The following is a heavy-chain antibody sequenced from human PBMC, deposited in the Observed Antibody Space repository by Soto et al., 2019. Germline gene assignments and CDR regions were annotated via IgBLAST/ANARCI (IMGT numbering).Heavy chain of an antibody. CDR3: TRGKLSYYAMDV. CDR2: TFYKSKWYN. V-gene: IGHV6-1*01. CDR1: GDTVSRYSAA. D-gene: IGHD1-7*01. Sequence: PSQTLSLTCAISGDTVSRYSAAWNWIRQSPSRGLEWLGRTFYKSKWYNEYAVSVKSRISISPDTSKNQFSLLLSSVTPEDTAVYYCTRGKLSYYAMDVWGQGITVTVSS. J-gene: IGHJ6*02.